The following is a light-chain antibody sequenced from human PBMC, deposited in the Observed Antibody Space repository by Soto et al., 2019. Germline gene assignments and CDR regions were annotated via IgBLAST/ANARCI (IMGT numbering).Light chain of an antibody. J-gene: IGKJ1*01. Sequence: LSCRASQSISSNLAWYQQRRGQAPRLLIHGASTRATGIPDRFSGSGSGTDFTLTISRLEPEDFAVYYCQQYNGSPRTFGQGTKVDIK. CDR2: GAS. V-gene: IGKV3D-15*02. CDR1: QSISSN. CDR3: QQYNGSPRT.